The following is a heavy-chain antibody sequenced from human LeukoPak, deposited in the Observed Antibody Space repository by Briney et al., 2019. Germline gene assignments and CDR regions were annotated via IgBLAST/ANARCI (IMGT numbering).Heavy chain of an antibody. Sequence: SETLSLTCTVSGGSISSGSYYWSWIRQPAGKGLEWIGRIYTSGSTNYNPSLKSRVTISVDTSKNQFSLKLSSVTAADTAVYYCARRGLRYFDWLLDLKDRKGYYFDYWGQGTLVTVSS. CDR3: ARRGLRYFDWLLDLKDRKGYYFDY. CDR1: GGSISSGSYY. CDR2: IYTSGST. J-gene: IGHJ4*02. D-gene: IGHD3-9*01. V-gene: IGHV4-61*02.